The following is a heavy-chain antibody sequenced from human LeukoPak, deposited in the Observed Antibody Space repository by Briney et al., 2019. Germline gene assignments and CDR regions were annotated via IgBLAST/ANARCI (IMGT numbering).Heavy chain of an antibody. Sequence: GGSLRLSCAASGFTFSSYSMSWVRQAPGKGLEWVSSISSSSSYIYYADSVKGRFTISRDNAKNSLYLQMSSLRAEDTAVYYCARGESYYPYRGDTYYFDYWGQGTLVTVSS. CDR2: ISSSSSYI. D-gene: IGHD1-26*01. CDR1: GFTFSSYS. V-gene: IGHV3-21*01. CDR3: ARGESYYPYRGDTYYFDY. J-gene: IGHJ4*02.